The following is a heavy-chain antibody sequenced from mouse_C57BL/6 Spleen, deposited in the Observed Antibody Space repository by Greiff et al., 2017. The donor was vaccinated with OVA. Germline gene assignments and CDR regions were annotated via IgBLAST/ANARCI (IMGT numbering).Heavy chain of an antibody. CDR2: LDPSDSYT. V-gene: IGHV1-69*01. J-gene: IGHJ4*01. D-gene: IGHD1-1*01. CDR1: GYTFTSYW. Sequence: VQLQQPGAELVMPGASVKLSCKASGYTFTSYWMHWVKQRPGQGLEWIGELDPSDSYTNYNQKFKGKATLTVDKSSSTAYMQLSSLTSEDSAVYYCARKCYGSSYAMDYGGQGTSVTVSS. CDR3: ARKCYGSSYAMDY.